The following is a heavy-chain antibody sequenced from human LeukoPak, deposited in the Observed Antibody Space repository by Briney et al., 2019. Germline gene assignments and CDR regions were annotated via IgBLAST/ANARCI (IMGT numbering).Heavy chain of an antibody. D-gene: IGHD2-2*01. CDR1: GGTFSSYA. Sequence: ASVKVSCKASGGTFSSYAISWVRQAPGQGLEWMGGIIPIFGTANYAQKFQGRVTITTDESTSTAYMELSSLRSEDTAVYYCARGDRYCSSTSCSPYYYYYYMDVWGKGTTVTVSS. CDR2: IIPIFGTA. V-gene: IGHV1-69*05. J-gene: IGHJ6*03. CDR3: ARGDRYCSSTSCSPYYYYYYMDV.